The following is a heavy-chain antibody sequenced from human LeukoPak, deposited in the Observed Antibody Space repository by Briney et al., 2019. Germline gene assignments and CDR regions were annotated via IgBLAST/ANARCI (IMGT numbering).Heavy chain of an antibody. CDR2: MNPNSGNT. CDR1: GYTFTSYD. D-gene: IGHD6-19*01. CDR3: ARAGYSRRWSRGRGPAR. Sequence: ASVKVSCKASGYTFTSYDITWVRQATGQGLEWMGWMNPNSGNTGYAQKFQGRVTITRNNSISTAYMELSSLRSEDTAVYYCARAGYSRRWSRGRGPARWGQGTLVTVSS. V-gene: IGHV1-8*01. J-gene: IGHJ4*02.